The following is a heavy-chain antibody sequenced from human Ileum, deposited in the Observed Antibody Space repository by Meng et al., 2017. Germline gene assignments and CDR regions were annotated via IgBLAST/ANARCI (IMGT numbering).Heavy chain of an antibody. CDR3: AHRRGMSTTGGLFDP. CDR1: GFSLSTSGVG. V-gene: IGHV2-5*01. J-gene: IGHJ5*02. Sequence: QITLKESGPTLVKPTQTLTLTCTFSGFSLSTSGVGVGRIRQPPGKALEWLAVIYWSDEKRYSPTLKSRLTITKDTSKNQVVLTVTNMDTVDTATYYCAHRRGMSTTGGLFDPWGQGTLVTVSS. CDR2: IYWSDEK. D-gene: IGHD1-1*01.